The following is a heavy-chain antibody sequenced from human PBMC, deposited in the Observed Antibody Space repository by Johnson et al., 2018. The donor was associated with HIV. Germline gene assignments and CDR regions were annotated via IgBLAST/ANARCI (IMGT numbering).Heavy chain of an antibody. Sequence: VQLVESGGGLVQPGGSLRLSCAASGFTFSSYWMSWVRQAPGKGLEWVANIKQDGSEKYYVDSVKGRFTISRDNAKNSLYLQMNSLRAEDTAVYYCARPSWKDGCNYGGGVDIWGQGTMVTVSS. CDR2: IKQDGSEK. CDR1: GFTFSSYW. D-gene: IGHD5-24*01. V-gene: IGHV3-7*03. J-gene: IGHJ3*02. CDR3: ARPSWKDGCNYGGGVDI.